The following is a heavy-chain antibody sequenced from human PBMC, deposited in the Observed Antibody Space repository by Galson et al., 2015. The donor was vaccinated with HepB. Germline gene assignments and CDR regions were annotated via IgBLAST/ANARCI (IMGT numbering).Heavy chain of an antibody. CDR3: ARGRLLAGLFDDYRVGYFDY. Sequence: SVKVSCKGSGDTFSTNSISWVRQAPGEGLEWMGGLTPILGTSNYPQKFQGRVTITADKSTNTVYMELSSLRSDDTAVYYCARGRLLAGLFDDYRVGYFDYWGQGSMVTVSS. D-gene: IGHD3-16*01. CDR1: GDTFSTNS. CDR2: LTPILGTS. V-gene: IGHV1-69*10. J-gene: IGHJ4*02.